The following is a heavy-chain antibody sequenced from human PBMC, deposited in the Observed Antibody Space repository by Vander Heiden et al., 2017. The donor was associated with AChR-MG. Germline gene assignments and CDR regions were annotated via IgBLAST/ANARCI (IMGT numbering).Heavy chain of an antibody. Sequence: QVQLLESGGGVVQPGGSLRLSCVALGFTFPKFALHWVRQAPGKGPEWVAVISYDGSHQFYADSLKGRFTISRDNSKNTLYLQIYSLRAEDTAMYYCAKDIRPYASGSFENAWTWGQGTLVTVSS. CDR1: GFTFPKFA. V-gene: IGHV3-30*18. J-gene: IGHJ4*02. CDR3: AKDIRPYASGSFENAWT. CDR2: ISYDGSHQ. D-gene: IGHD3-10*01.